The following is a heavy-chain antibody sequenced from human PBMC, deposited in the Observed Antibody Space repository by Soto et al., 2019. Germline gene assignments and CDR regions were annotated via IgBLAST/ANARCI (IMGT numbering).Heavy chain of an antibody. CDR3: ARESSGYSTDY. Sequence: GGSLRLSCAASGFTFSSYGMHWVRQAPGKGLEWVAVIWYDGSNKYYADSVKGRFTISRDNSRNTLYLQMNSLRAEDTAVYYCARESSGYSTDYWGQGTLVTVSS. CDR1: GFTFSSYG. J-gene: IGHJ4*02. D-gene: IGHD3-3*01. V-gene: IGHV3-33*01. CDR2: IWYDGSNK.